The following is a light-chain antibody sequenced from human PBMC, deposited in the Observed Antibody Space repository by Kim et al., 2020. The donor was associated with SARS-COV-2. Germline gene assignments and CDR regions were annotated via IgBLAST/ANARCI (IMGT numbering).Light chain of an antibody. CDR1: SRDVGSYSR. V-gene: IGLV2-18*02. CDR3: SSYTSSSTVV. Sequence: GQSVTISCTGTSRDVGSYSRVSWYQQPPGTAPKLMIYEVSNRPSGVPDRFSGSKSGNTASLTISGLQAEDEADYYCSSYTSSSTVVFGGGTQLTVL. CDR2: EVS. J-gene: IGLJ2*01.